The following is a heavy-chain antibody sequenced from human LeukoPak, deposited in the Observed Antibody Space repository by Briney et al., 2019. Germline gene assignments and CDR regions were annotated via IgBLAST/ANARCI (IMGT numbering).Heavy chain of an antibody. J-gene: IGHJ4*02. V-gene: IGHV3-74*01. CDR3: VRDFRSADY. CDR1: GFTFSTYC. CDR2: ICPDGTVT. Sequence: GGSLRLSCAASGFTFSTYCMHWVRQAPGKGPMWVSRICPDGTVTNYADSVKARFVISRDNARNTVYLQMNSLRVEDTAVYYCVRDFRSADYWGQGTLVTVSS.